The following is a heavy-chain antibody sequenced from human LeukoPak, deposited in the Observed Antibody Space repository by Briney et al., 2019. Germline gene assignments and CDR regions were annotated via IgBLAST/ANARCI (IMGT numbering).Heavy chain of an antibody. Sequence: GGSLRLSCEASGFTFSSFAMSWVRQAPGKGLEWVSSMSGSGGSTYYADSVKGRFIISRDNSRNTLYLQMNSLRADDTAVYYCAKDHGVAVAGMYYWGQGTLVTVSS. J-gene: IGHJ4*02. CDR1: GFTFSSFA. CDR2: MSGSGGST. V-gene: IGHV3-23*01. CDR3: AKDHGVAVAGMYY. D-gene: IGHD6-19*01.